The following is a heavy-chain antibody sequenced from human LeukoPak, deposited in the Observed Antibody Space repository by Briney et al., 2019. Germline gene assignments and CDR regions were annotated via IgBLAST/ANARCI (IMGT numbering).Heavy chain of an antibody. CDR3: ARDRRWERRGPLDY. V-gene: IGHV3-7*01. Sequence: GGSLRLSCAASGFTFSSYWMSWVRQAPGKGLEWVANIKQDGSEKYYVDSVKGRFTISRDNSKNTLYLQMGSLRAEDMAVYYCARDRRWERRGPLDYWGQGTLVTVSS. CDR2: IKQDGSEK. J-gene: IGHJ4*02. D-gene: IGHD1-26*01. CDR1: GFTFSSYW.